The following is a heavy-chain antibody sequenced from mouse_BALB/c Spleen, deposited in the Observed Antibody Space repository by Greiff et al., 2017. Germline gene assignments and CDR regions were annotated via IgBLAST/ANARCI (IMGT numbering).Heavy chain of an antibody. Sequence: QVHVKQSGAELMKPGASVKISCKATGYTFSSYWIEWVKQRPGHGLEWIGEILPGSGSTNYNEKFKGKATFTADTSSNTAYMQLSSLTSEDSAVYYCARNGILTTGFDYWGQGTTLTVSS. D-gene: IGHD1-1*01. CDR2: ILPGSGST. V-gene: IGHV1-9*01. J-gene: IGHJ2*01. CDR3: ARNGILTTGFDY. CDR1: GYTFSSYW.